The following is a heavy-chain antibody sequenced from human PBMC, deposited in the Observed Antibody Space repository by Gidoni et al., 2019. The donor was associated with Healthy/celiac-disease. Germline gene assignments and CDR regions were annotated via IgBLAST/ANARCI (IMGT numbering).Heavy chain of an antibody. CDR1: GFTFSSYG. CDR2: ISYDGSNK. Sequence: QVQLVESGGGVVQPGRSLRRSCAASGFTFSSYGMHWVRQAPGKGLEWVAVISYDGSNKYYADSVKGRFTISRDNSKNTLYLQMNSLRAEDTAVYYCAKERAGLDFWSGYYASYYYMDVWGKGTTVTVSS. D-gene: IGHD3-3*01. CDR3: AKERAGLDFWSGYYASYYYMDV. V-gene: IGHV3-30*18. J-gene: IGHJ6*03.